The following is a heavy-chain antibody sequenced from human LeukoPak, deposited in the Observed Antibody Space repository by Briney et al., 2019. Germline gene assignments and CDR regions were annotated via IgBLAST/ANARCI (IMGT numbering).Heavy chain of an antibody. Sequence: SETLSLTCTVSGGSISSYYWSWIRQPPGKGLEWIGYIYYSGSTNYNPSLKSRVTISVDTSKNQFSLKLSSVTAADTAVYYCARVLGSGWLGHYGMDVWGQGTTVTVSS. V-gene: IGHV4-59*01. CDR1: GGSISSYY. D-gene: IGHD6-19*01. CDR2: IYYSGST. CDR3: ARVLGSGWLGHYGMDV. J-gene: IGHJ6*02.